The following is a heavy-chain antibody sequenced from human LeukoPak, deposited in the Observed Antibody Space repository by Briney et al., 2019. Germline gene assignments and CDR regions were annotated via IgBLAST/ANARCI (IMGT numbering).Heavy chain of an antibody. V-gene: IGHV4-59*01. Sequence: PSETLSLTCTVSGDSISNYYWSWIRQPPGKGLEWISYIYYSESTNYNPSLKSRVTISTDTSKSQFSLNLRSVTAEDTGIYYCARGRCRNSGCRPYFDYWGQGTQVTVSS. CDR3: ARGRCRNSGCRPYFDY. J-gene: IGHJ4*02. CDR1: GDSISNYY. CDR2: IYYSEST. D-gene: IGHD3-22*01.